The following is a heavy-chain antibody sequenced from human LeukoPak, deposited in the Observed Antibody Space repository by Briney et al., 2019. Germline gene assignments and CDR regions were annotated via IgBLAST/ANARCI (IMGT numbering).Heavy chain of an antibody. D-gene: IGHD3-3*01. CDR1: GGSISSSSDC. CDR3: ARHQDYDFWSGLHTNWFDP. Sequence: PSETLSLTCIVSGGSISSSSDCWGWIRQPPGKGLEWIGSIYYSGNTYYNPSLNSRATISVDTPKKQFSLKLTSVTAADTSVYYCARHQDYDFWSGLHTNWFDPWGEGALVTVSS. CDR2: IYYSGNT. V-gene: IGHV4-39*01. J-gene: IGHJ5*02.